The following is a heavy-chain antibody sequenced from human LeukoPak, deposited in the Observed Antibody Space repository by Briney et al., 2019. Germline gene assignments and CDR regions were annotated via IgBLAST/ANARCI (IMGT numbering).Heavy chain of an antibody. CDR3: ARGLRGFDY. J-gene: IGHJ4*02. CDR2: ISYDGSNK. V-gene: IGHV3-30-3*01. CDR1: GFTFSSYA. D-gene: IGHD4-17*01. Sequence: GGSLRLSCAASGFTFSSYAMHWVRQAPGKGLEWVAVISYDGSNKYYADSVKGRFTISRDNSKNTLYLQMNSLRAEDTAVYYCARGLRGFDYWGQGTLVTVSS.